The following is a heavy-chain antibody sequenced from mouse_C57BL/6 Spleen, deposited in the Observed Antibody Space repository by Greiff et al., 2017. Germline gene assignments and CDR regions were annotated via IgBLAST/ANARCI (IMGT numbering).Heavy chain of an antibody. CDR3: AMGSTEGFAY. V-gene: IGHV1-50*01. CDR2: IDPSDSYT. Sequence: VQLQQPGAELVKPGASVKLSCKASGYTFTSYWMQWVKQRPGQGLEWIGEIDPSDSYTNYNQKFKGKATLTVDTSSSTAYMQLSSLTSEDSAVYYCAMGSTEGFAYWGQGTLVTVSA. D-gene: IGHD2-1*01. CDR1: GYTFTSYW. J-gene: IGHJ3*01.